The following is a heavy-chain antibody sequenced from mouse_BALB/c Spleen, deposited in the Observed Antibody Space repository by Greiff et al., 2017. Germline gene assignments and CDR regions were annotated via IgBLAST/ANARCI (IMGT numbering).Heavy chain of an antibody. CDR1: GFTFTDYY. Sequence: EVQGVESGGGLVQPGGSLRLSCATSGFTFTDYYMSWVRQPPGKALEWLGFIRNKANGYTTEYSASVKGRFTISRDNSQSILYLQMNTLRAEDSATYYCARGETGTFAYWGQGTLVTVSA. CDR2: IRNKANGYTT. CDR3: ARGETGTFAY. D-gene: IGHD4-1*01. J-gene: IGHJ3*01. V-gene: IGHV7-3*02.